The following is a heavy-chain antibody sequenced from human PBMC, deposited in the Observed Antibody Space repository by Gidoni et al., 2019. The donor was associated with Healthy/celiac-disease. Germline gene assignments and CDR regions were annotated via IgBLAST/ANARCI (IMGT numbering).Heavy chain of an antibody. CDR2: IGGSGGST. CDR3: AKDDTVQVRGVTGY. V-gene: IGHV3-23*01. D-gene: IGHD3-10*01. CDR1: GFSVSSYA. Sequence: VPQLEFGGGLVQPGGSLRLSCAASGFSVSSYAMRWVRQAPGKGLEWVSAIGGSGGSTYYADAMKGRFTITRDNTKNTLYLQMNSLRAEDTAVYYGAKDDTVQVRGVTGYWGQGTLVTVSS. J-gene: IGHJ4*02.